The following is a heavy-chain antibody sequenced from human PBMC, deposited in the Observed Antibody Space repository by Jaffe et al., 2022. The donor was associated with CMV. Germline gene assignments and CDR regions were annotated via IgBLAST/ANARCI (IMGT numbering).Heavy chain of an antibody. D-gene: IGHD3-3*01. V-gene: IGHV3-48*03. J-gene: IGHJ5*02. CDR3: ARDRSAVTYYDFWSGYYTGGNWFDP. CDR1: GFTFSSYE. Sequence: EVQLVESGGGLVQPGGSLRLSCAASGFTFSSYEMNWVRQAPGKGLEWVSYISSSGSTIYYADSVKGRFTISRDNAKNSLYLQMNSLRAEDTAVYYCARDRSAVTYYDFWSGYYTGGNWFDPWGQGTLVTVSS. CDR2: ISSSGSTI.